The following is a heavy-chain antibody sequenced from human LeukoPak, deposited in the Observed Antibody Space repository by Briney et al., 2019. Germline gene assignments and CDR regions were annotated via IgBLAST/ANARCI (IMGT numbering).Heavy chain of an antibody. V-gene: IGHV3-23*01. CDR1: GFTFNNYV. Sequence: GGSLRLSCAASGFTFNNYVMSWVRQAPGTGLQWVSTITGSGDSIYYADSVKGRFTISRDNSKNTLYLQMNSLRAEDTAVYYCANTNFDWIVPAGWFDPWGQGTLVTVSS. CDR2: ITGSGDSI. CDR3: ANTNFDWIVPAGWFDP. D-gene: IGHD3-9*01. J-gene: IGHJ5*02.